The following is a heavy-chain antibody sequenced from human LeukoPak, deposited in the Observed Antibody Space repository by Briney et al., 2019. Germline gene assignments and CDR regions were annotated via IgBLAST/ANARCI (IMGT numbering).Heavy chain of an antibody. CDR3: ARTIYYYESTSYFSDAFDV. Sequence: GGSLRLSCAATGFTLRGHSMNWVRQAPGKGLDWVSSISPTSAYIYYQDSVKGRFTISRDDAKNSLYLEMDSLRAEDTAVYYCARTIYYYESTSYFSDAFDVWGQGTMVTDSS. CDR1: GFTLRGHS. CDR2: ISPTSAYI. V-gene: IGHV3-21*01. J-gene: IGHJ3*01. D-gene: IGHD3-22*01.